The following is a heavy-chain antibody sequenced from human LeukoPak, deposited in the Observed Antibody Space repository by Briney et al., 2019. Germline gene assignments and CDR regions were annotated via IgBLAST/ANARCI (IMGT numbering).Heavy chain of an antibody. V-gene: IGHV1-2*02. CDR3: ARDHGGSYYNFDY. J-gene: IGHJ4*02. CDR1: GYTFTGYY. D-gene: IGHD1-26*01. Sequence: GASVKVSCKASGYTFTGYYMHWVRQAPGQGLEWMGWINPNSGGTNYAQKFQGRVTVTRDTSISTAYMELSSLRSDDTAVYYCARDHGGSYYNFDYWGQGTLVTVSS. CDR2: INPNSGGT.